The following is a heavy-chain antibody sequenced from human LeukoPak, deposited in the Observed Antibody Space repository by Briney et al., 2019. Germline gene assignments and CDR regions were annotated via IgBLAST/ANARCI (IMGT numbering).Heavy chain of an antibody. V-gene: IGHV3-53*01. CDR3: ARTYYGSGSYYWYAFDI. D-gene: IGHD3-10*01. J-gene: IGHJ3*02. CDR2: IYSGGST. Sequence: VIYSGGSTYYADSVKGRFTISRDNSKNTLYLQMNSLRAEDTAVYYCARTYYGSGSYYWYAFDIWGQGTMVTVSS.